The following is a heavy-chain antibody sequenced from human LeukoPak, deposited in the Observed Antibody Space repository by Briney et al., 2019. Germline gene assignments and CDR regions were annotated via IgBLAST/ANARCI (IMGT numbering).Heavy chain of an antibody. V-gene: IGHV3-7*03. CDR3: ARAGYSSSWYSFDY. J-gene: IGHJ4*02. CDR2: IKHDGSEQ. CDR1: GFIFTSNR. D-gene: IGHD6-13*01. Sequence: GGSLRLSCAASGFIFTSNRMNWVRQAPGKGLEWVANIKHDGSEQIYVDSVKGRFTISRENAKNSLYLQMNSLRAEDTAVYYCARAGYSSSWYSFDYWGQGTLVTVSS.